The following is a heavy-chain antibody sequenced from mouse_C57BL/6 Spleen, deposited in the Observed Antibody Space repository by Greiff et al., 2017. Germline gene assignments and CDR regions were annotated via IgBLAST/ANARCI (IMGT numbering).Heavy chain of an antibody. CDR3: ARGGSGGYFDV. Sequence: QVQLQQPGAELVMPGASVKLSCKASGYTFTSYWMHWVKQRPGQGLEWIGEIDPSDSYTNYNQKFKGKSTLTVDKSSSTAYMQLSSLTSEDSAVYYCARGGSGGYFDVWGTGTTVTVSS. J-gene: IGHJ1*03. V-gene: IGHV1-69*01. CDR1: GYTFTSYW. CDR2: IDPSDSYT.